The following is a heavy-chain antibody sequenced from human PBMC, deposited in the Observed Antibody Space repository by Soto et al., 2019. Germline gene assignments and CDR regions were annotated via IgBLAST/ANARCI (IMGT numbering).Heavy chain of an antibody. CDR3: AKAGFSSSWSPTYFDY. D-gene: IGHD6-13*01. V-gene: IGHV3-23*01. CDR1: GFTFTSYA. CDR2: ISGTGYNT. Sequence: GGSLRLSCAASGFTFTSYAMNWVRLAPGKGLEWVSAISGTGYNTYYADSVKGRFTISRDNTKNTLYLQMNSLRAEDTAVYYCAKAGFSSSWSPTYFDYWGQGALVTVSS. J-gene: IGHJ4*02.